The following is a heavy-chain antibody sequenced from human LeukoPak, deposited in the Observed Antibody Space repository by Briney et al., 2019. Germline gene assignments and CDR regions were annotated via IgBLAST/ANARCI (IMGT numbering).Heavy chain of an antibody. CDR3: ATYLRNTAAGYYYFEY. CDR2: IKQDGGEI. J-gene: IGHJ4*02. CDR1: GFTFSSYG. Sequence: GGSLRLSCAASGFTFSSYGMSWIRQAPGKGLEWVANIKQDGGEIYYVDSVKGRFTISRDNAKNSVSLQMNSLRAEDTAIYYCATYLRNTAAGYYYFEYWGQGTLVTVSS. V-gene: IGHV3-7*01. D-gene: IGHD6-13*01.